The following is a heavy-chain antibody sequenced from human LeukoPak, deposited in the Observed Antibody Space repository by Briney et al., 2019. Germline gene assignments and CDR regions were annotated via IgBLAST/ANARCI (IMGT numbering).Heavy chain of an antibody. CDR1: GYTFTSYG. V-gene: IGHV1-18*01. Sequence: GASVKVSCKASGYTFTSYGISWVRQAPGQGLEWMGWISAYNGNTNYAQKLQGRVTMTTDTSTSTAYMELRSLRSDDTAVYYCTREVGDGYNSPLDYWGQGTLVTVSS. J-gene: IGHJ4*02. CDR3: TREVGDGYNSPLDY. D-gene: IGHD5-24*01. CDR2: ISAYNGNT.